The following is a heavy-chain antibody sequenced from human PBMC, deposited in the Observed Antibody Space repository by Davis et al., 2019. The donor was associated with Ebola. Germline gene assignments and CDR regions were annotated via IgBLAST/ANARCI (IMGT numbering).Heavy chain of an antibody. Sequence: PGGSLRLSCAASGFTFSSYAMHWVRQAPGKGLEWVAVISYDGSNKYYADSVKGRFTISRDNSKNTLYLQMNSLRAEDTAVYYCARGSSVRATDYDFWSGYYTGRYFDYWGQGTLVTVSS. V-gene: IGHV3-30-3*01. J-gene: IGHJ4*02. CDR2: ISYDGSNK. CDR1: GFTFSSYA. D-gene: IGHD3-3*01. CDR3: ARGSSVRATDYDFWSGYYTGRYFDY.